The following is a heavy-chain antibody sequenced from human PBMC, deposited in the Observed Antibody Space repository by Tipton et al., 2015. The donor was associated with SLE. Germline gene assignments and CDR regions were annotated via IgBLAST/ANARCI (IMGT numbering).Heavy chain of an antibody. CDR2: FYHGGTT. CDR3: ARGVAGYFFFCYMDV. Sequence: TLSLTCSVSGGSISSNYWIWIRQPPGKGLEWLGYFYHGGTTNYNPSLKSRVTISLDTSTNQFSLMLNSVTAADTGVYYCARGVAGYFFFCYMDVWGKGTTVTVSS. V-gene: IGHV4-59*12. CDR1: GGSISSNY. J-gene: IGHJ6*03. D-gene: IGHD6-19*01.